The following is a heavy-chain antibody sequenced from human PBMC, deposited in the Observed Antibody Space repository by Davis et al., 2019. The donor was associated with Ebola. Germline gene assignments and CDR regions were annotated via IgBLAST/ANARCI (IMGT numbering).Heavy chain of an antibody. CDR3: AKDTSNIWVDN. V-gene: IGHV3-23*01. CDR2: FGTSGDT. Sequence: GESLKISCATSGFIFRSYVMSWVRQAPGKGLEWVSTFGTSGDTFYADSVKGRFTISRDNSKNTLYLQMNGLRVDDTAIYYCAKDTSNIWVDNWGQGTMVTVSS. D-gene: IGHD1-26*01. J-gene: IGHJ3*02. CDR1: GFIFRSYV.